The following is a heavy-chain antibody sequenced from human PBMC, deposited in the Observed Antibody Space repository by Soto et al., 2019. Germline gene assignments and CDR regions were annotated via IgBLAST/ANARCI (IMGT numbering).Heavy chain of an antibody. V-gene: IGHV3-9*01. CDR2: ISWNSGSI. CDR1: GVTFDDYA. CDR3: AKDIDRYYYDRESHSGMAV. D-gene: IGHD3-22*01. J-gene: IGHJ6*02. Sequence: EVQLVESGGGLVQPGRSLRLSCAASGVTFDDYAMHWVRPAPGKGLEWVSGISWNSGSIGYADVVKGRFTISRDNAKNSLYLQSNSLRAEDTALYYCAKDIDRYYYDRESHSGMAVCGQGTTVTVSS.